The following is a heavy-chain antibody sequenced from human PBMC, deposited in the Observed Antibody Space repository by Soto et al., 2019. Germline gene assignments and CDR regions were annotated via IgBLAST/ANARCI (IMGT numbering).Heavy chain of an antibody. CDR3: ARDRGDILTGYYAGYYYGMDG. J-gene: IGHJ6*02. CDR2: ISAYNGNT. D-gene: IGHD3-9*01. V-gene: IGHV1-18*01. Sequence: ASVKVSCKASGYTFTSYGISWVRQAPGQGLEWMGWISAYNGNTNYAQKLQGRVTMTTDTSTGTAYMELRSLRSDDTAVYYCARDRGDILTGYYAGYYYGMDGWGQGTTVTVSS. CDR1: GYTFTSYG.